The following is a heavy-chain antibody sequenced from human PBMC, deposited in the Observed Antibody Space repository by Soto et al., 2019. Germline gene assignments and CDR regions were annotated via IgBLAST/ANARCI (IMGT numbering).Heavy chain of an antibody. Sequence: EVQLVESGGGLVQPGGSLRLSCAASGFTFSSYSMNWVRQAPGKGLEWVSYISSSSSTIYYADSVKGRFTISRDNAKNSLYLQMNSLRAEDTAVYYCARDYRYGYDYIWGSYRSPWAESDYWGQGTLVTVSS. V-gene: IGHV3-48*01. CDR2: ISSSSSTI. CDR3: ARDYRYGYDYIWGSYRSPWAESDY. D-gene: IGHD3-16*02. CDR1: GFTFSSYS. J-gene: IGHJ4*02.